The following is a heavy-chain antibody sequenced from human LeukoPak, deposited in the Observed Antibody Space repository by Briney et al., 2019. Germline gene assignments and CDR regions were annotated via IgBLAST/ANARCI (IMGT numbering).Heavy chain of an antibody. CDR1: GFTFSSYS. J-gene: IGHJ4*02. CDR2: ISSSSSYI. CDR3: AKAVSGYYYDSSGYYSLQFDY. V-gene: IGHV3-21*04. D-gene: IGHD3-22*01. Sequence: KTGGSLRLSCAASGFTFSSYSMNWVRQAPGKGLEWVSSISSSSSYIYYADSVKGRFTISRDNAKNSLYLQMNSLRAEDTAVYFCAKAVSGYYYDSSGYYSLQFDYWGQGTLVTVSS.